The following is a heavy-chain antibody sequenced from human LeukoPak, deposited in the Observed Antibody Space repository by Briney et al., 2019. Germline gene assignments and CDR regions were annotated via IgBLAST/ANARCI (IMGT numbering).Heavy chain of an antibody. Sequence: SETLSLTCGVSGGAITNYYWNWIRQAPGKGLEWLGYIYYTGSTTYNPSVKSRVTMSVDTSKNQFSLKLSSVTAADTAVYYCARDLGYSSSWGDYWGQGTLVTVSS. CDR3: ARDLGYSSSWGDY. J-gene: IGHJ4*02. CDR1: GGAITNYY. V-gene: IGHV4-59*12. CDR2: IYYTGST. D-gene: IGHD6-13*01.